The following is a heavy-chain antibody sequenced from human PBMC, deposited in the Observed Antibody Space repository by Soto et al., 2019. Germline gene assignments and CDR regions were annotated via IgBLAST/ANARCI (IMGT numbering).Heavy chain of an antibody. Sequence: SLRLSCAASGFTFSSYAVSWVRQAPGKGPEWISSISGSGSTIYYADSVKGRFTISRDNSKNTLYLQMSSLRAEDTAVYYCAKVFYYYDSSGYYYFDYWGQGTLVTVSS. CDR2: ISGSGSTI. CDR3: AKVFYYYDSSGYYYFDY. D-gene: IGHD3-22*01. V-gene: IGHV3-23*01. CDR1: GFTFSSYA. J-gene: IGHJ4*02.